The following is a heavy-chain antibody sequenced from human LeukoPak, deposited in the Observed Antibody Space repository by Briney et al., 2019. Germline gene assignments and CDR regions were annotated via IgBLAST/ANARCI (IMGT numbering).Heavy chain of an antibody. V-gene: IGHV3-21*01. CDR1: GFDFSSHS. Sequence: GGSLRLSCAASGFDFSSHSMHWIRQAPGKGLEWVSSIIRSVSHKYYADSLKGRLTISRDNAGNSVFLLLQSLTVEDTAVYYCARGMIRGALWCVDFWGLGSLVTVS. CDR2: IIRSVSHK. D-gene: IGHD4/OR15-4a*01. J-gene: IGHJ4*02. CDR3: ARGMIRGALWCVDF.